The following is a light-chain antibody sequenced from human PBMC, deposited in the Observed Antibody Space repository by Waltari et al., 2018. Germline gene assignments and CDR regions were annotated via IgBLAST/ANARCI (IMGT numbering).Light chain of an antibody. CDR3: QQGNSVPPT. J-gene: IGKJ1*01. Sequence: DIQMTQSPSSVSASVGDRVTITCRASQGISTWLAWYQQKPGRAPKVLIYGASTLLTGVPSRFSGTGSGTAFTLTISNLQPEDFATYFCQQGNSVPPTFGQGTRVEVK. V-gene: IGKV1-12*01. CDR1: QGISTW. CDR2: GAS.